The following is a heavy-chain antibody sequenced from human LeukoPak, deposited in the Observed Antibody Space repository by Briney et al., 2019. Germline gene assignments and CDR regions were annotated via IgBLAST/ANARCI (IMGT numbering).Heavy chain of an antibody. CDR1: GFTFSSDS. CDR3: AKDSFSSR. Sequence: GGSLRLSCAASGFTFSSDSMTWVRRAPGKGLAWVSTISGSGVSTFYADPVKGRFTISRDNSKNTLYLHMNSLSAEDTAGYYGAKDSFSSRWGQGTLVTVSS. D-gene: IGHD6-13*01. V-gene: IGHV3-23*01. CDR2: ISGSGVST. J-gene: IGHJ4*02.